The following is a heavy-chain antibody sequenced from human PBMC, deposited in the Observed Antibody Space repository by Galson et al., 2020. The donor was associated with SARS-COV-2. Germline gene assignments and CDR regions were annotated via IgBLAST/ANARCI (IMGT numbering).Heavy chain of an antibody. D-gene: IGHD2-2*01. CDR2: IYYTGST. V-gene: IGHV4-39*01. J-gene: IGHJ2*01. Sequence: SETLSLTCTVSGGSISSSSYYCGWIRQPPGKGLEWIGSIYYTGSTYYNPSLKSRVTISVDTSKNQFSLNLSSVTAADTAVYYCARIEGYIVVVDGGAWYLDLWGRGTLVTVSS. CDR3: ARIEGYIVVVDGGAWYLDL. CDR1: GGSISSSSYY.